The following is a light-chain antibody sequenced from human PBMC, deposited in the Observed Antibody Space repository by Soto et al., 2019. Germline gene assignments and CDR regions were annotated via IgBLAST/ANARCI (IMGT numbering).Light chain of an antibody. CDR3: QQYGSSPNT. CDR2: GAS. J-gene: IGKJ1*01. V-gene: IGKV3-20*01. CDR1: QRVSSF. Sequence: ESVLTQSPGTLSLSPGERATLSCRASQRVSSFLAWYQKKPGQAPRLLIYGASSRATGIPDRFSGSGSGTDFALTISRLEPEDFAVYYCQQYGSSPNTFGQGTKVE.